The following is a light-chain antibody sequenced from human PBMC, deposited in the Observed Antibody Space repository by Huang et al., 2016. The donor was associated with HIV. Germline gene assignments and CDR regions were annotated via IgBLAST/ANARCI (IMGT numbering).Light chain of an antibody. CDR2: AAS. V-gene: IGKV1-6*01. Sequence: AIQMTQSPSSLSASVGDRVTITCRASQGIRNDLGWFQQKPGKAPKLLIYAASNLQTGVPSRFNASGSDTDCTLTISSMQTEEFATYYCLQSYNHPRTFGQGTRVEF. CDR1: QGIRND. J-gene: IGKJ1*01. CDR3: LQSYNHPRT.